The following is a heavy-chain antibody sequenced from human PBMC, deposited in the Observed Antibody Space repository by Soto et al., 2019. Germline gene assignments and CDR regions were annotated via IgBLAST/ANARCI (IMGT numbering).Heavy chain of an antibody. J-gene: IGHJ5*02. D-gene: IGHD5-18*01. Sequence: ASVKVSCKASGYTFTSYGISWVRQAPGQGLEWMGWISAYNGNTNYAQKLQGRVTMTTDTSTSTAYMELRSLRSDDTAVYYCARDPRYRYGRNWFDPWGQGTLVTVSS. CDR2: ISAYNGNT. CDR1: GYTFTSYG. CDR3: ARDPRYRYGRNWFDP. V-gene: IGHV1-18*01.